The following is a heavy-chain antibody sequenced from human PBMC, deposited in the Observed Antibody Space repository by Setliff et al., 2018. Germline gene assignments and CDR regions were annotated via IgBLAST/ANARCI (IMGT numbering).Heavy chain of an antibody. CDR2: ISTYTGNT. D-gene: IGHD2-2*01. V-gene: IGHV1-18*01. CDR1: GYTFSSYG. Sequence: ASVKVSCKASGYTFSSYGITWVRQAPGQGLEWMGWISTYTGNTNYAQKLQGRITMTTDTSTTTAYMELKSLRSDDTAIYYCSRLVRYCTRTSCQRLSGDDYWGQGARVTVSS. CDR3: SRLVRYCTRTSCQRLSGDDY. J-gene: IGHJ4*02.